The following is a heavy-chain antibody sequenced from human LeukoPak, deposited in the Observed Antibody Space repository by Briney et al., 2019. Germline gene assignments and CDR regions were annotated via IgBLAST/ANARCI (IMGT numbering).Heavy chain of an antibody. D-gene: IGHD4-17*01. J-gene: IGHJ3*02. V-gene: IGHV3-21*01. CDR3: AHVLSTVTTGDVFDI. CDR2: ISSSSAYV. CDR1: GFTFISYN. Sequence: PGGSLRLSCAASGFTFISYNMNWVRQAPGKGLEWVSSISSSSAYVYYADSVKGRFTISRDNAKNSLYLQMNSLRAEDTAVYYCAHVLSTVTTGDVFDIWGQRTMVTVSS.